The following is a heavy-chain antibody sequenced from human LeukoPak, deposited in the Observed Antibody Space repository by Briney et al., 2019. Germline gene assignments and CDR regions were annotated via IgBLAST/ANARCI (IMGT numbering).Heavy chain of an antibody. CDR1: GYTFTSYG. D-gene: IGHD3-10*01. CDR3: ARERSDAYGSGSPYYYYYYMDV. V-gene: IGHV1-18*01. CDR2: ISAYNGNT. Sequence: GASVKVSCKASGYTFTSYGISWVRQAPGQGLEWMGWISAYNGNTNYAQKLQGRVTMTTDTSTSTAYMELRSLRSDDTAVYYCARERSDAYGSGSPYYYYYYMDVWGKGTTVTISS. J-gene: IGHJ6*03.